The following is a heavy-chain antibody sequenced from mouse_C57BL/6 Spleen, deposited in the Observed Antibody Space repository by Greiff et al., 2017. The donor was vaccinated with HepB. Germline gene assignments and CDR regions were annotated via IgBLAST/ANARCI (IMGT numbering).Heavy chain of an antibody. J-gene: IGHJ2*01. CDR2: IYPGNSDT. V-gene: IGHV1-5*01. CDR1: GYTFTSYW. D-gene: IGHD1-1*01. CDR3: FYYYGSRPLDY. Sequence: VQLQQSGTVLARPGASVKMSCKTSGYTFTSYWMHWVKQRPGQGLEWIGAIYPGNSDTSYNQKFKGKAKLTAVTSASTAYMELSSLTNEDSAVYYCFYYYGSRPLDYWGQGTTLTVSS.